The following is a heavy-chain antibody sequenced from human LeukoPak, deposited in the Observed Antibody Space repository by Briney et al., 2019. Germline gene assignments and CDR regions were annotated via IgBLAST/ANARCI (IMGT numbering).Heavy chain of an antibody. CDR2: IKSKTDGGTT. CDR3: TTAYYCGGDCYDFDY. Sequence: GSLRLSCAASGFTFSNAWMSWVRQAPGKGLEWVGRIKSKTDGGTTDYAAPVKGRFTISRDDSKNTLYLQMNSLKTEDTAVYYCTTAYYCGGDCYDFDYWGQGTLVTGSS. CDR1: GFTFSNAW. V-gene: IGHV3-15*01. J-gene: IGHJ4*02. D-gene: IGHD2-21*02.